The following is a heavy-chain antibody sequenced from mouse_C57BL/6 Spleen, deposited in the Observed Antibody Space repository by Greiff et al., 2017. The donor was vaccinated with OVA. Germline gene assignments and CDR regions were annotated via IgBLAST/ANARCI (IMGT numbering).Heavy chain of an antibody. Sequence: QVQLQQSGAELVKPGASVKISCKASGYAFSSYWMNWVKQRPGKGLEWIGQIYPGDGDTNYNGKFKGKATLTADKSSSTAYMQLSSLTSEDSAVYFCAKSQIYDGYYVLSFDYWGQGTTLTVSS. J-gene: IGHJ2*01. V-gene: IGHV1-80*01. CDR1: GYAFSSYW. CDR2: IYPGDGDT. D-gene: IGHD2-3*01. CDR3: AKSQIYDGYYVLSFDY.